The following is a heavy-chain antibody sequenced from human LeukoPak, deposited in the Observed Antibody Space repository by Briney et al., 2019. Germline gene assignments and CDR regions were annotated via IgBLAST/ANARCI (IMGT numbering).Heavy chain of an antibody. CDR3: ARGGSHSGATAKLDN. D-gene: IGHD1-26*01. Sequence: GASVKVSCKASGYTFTSYAMHWVRQAPGQRLEWMGWSNAGNGNTKYSQEFQGRVTITRDTSASTAYMELSSLRSEDMAVYYCARGGSHSGATAKLDNWGQGTLITVSS. J-gene: IGHJ4*02. V-gene: IGHV1-3*02. CDR1: GYTFTSYA. CDR2: SNAGNGNT.